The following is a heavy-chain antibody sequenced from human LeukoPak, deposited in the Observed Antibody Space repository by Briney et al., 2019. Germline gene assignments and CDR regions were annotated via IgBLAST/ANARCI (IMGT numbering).Heavy chain of an antibody. D-gene: IGHD3-9*01. CDR1: GFTFSSYW. CDR2: IKQDGSEK. V-gene: IGHV3-7*01. CDR3: ARVALTGLDYFDY. J-gene: IGHJ4*02. Sequence: GGSLRLSCAASGFTFSSYWMSWVRQAPGKGLEWVANIKQDGSEKYYVDSAKGRFTISRDNAKNSLYLQMNSLRAEDTAVYYCARVALTGLDYFDYWGQGTLVTVSS.